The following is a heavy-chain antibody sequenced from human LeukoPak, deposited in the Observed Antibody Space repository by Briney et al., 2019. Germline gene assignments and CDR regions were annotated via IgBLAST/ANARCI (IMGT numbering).Heavy chain of an antibody. J-gene: IGHJ4*02. D-gene: IGHD5-24*01. V-gene: IGHV3-30*18. Sequence: GGSLILSCAASGFTFSSYGMHWVRQAPGKGLEWVAVISYDGSNKYYADSVKGRFTISRDNSKNTLYLQMNSLRAEDTAVYYCAKELEMAKYYWGQGTLVTVSS. CDR3: AKELEMAKYY. CDR1: GFTFSSYG. CDR2: ISYDGSNK.